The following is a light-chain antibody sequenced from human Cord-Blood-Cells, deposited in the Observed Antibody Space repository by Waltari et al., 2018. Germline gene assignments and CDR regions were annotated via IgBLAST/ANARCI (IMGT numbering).Light chain of an antibody. CDR1: SSHIRAGYD. CDR3: QSYDSSLSGSV. Sequence: QSVLTQPPSVSGAPGQRVTISCTGSSSHIRAGYDVHWYQQLPGTAPKLLIYGNSNRPSGGPDRCSGAKSGTSASLAITGLQAEDEADYYCQSYDSSLSGSVFGGGTKLTVL. V-gene: IGLV1-40*01. CDR2: GNS. J-gene: IGLJ3*02.